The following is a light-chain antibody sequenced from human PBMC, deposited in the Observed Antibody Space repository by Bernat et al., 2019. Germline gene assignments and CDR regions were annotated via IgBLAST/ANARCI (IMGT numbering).Light chain of an antibody. CDR1: SSDVGAYDY. CDR2: DVS. J-gene: IGLJ1*01. V-gene: IGLV2-14*03. Sequence: QSALTQPASVSGSPGQSIAISCIGTSSDVGAYDYVSWYQQHPGKAPKLMIYDVSNRPSGVSTRFSGSKSGTAASLTISGLQAEDEADYYCNTYTTTNPPSSVFGTGTKVTVL. CDR3: NTYTTTNPPSSV.